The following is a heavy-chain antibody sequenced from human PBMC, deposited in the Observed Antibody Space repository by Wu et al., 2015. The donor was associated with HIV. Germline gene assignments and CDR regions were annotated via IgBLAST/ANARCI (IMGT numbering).Heavy chain of an antibody. CDR1: GYTFTSYG. CDR2: ISAYNGNT. D-gene: IGHD3-10*01. CDR3: ARSGAELLWFGAPSHYYGMDV. J-gene: IGHJ6*02. Sequence: QVQLVQSGAEVKKPGASVKVSCKASGYTFTSYGISWVRQAPGQGLEWMGWISAYNGNTNYAQKLQGRVTMTTDTSTSTAYMELRSLRSDDTAVYYCARSGAELLWFGAPSHYYGMDVWGQGTTVTVSS. V-gene: IGHV1-18*01.